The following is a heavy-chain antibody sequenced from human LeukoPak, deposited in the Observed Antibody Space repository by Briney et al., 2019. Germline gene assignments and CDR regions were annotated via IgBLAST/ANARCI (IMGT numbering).Heavy chain of an antibody. D-gene: IGHD3-3*01. CDR3: ARGPGITIFGVVTNYGMDV. V-gene: IGHV3-43*02. Sequence: PGGSLRLSCAASGFTFDDYAMHWVRQAPGKGLEWVSLISGDGGSTYYADSVKGRFTISRDNAKNSLYLQMNSLRAEDTAVYYCARGPGITIFGVVTNYGMDVWGQGTTVTVSS. CDR1: GFTFDDYA. J-gene: IGHJ6*02. CDR2: ISGDGGST.